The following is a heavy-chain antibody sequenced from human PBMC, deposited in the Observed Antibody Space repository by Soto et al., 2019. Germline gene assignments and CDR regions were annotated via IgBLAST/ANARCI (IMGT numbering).Heavy chain of an antibody. D-gene: IGHD5-12*01. CDR1: GDTFNKYT. Sequence: QVQLVQSGAEVKEPGSSVKVSCKVSGDTFNKYTINWVRQAPGQGLEWLAGIIPISGTANYALKFHDRIKVTADESTATAYMELNSLTSEDTAIYYCARDGHGYKYCYFDLWGRGTLITVSS. CDR3: ARDGHGYKYCYFDL. J-gene: IGHJ2*01. CDR2: IIPISGTA. V-gene: IGHV1-69*01.